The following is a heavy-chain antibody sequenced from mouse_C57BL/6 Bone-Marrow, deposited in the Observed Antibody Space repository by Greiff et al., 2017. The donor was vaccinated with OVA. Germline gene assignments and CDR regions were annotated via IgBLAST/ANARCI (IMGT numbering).Heavy chain of an antibody. Sequence: EVKVVESGGGLVQSGRSLRLSCATSGFTFSDFYMEWVRQAPGKGLEWIAASRNKANDYTTEYSASVKGRFIVSRDTSQSILYLQMNALRAEDTAIYYCARDALPRGAMDYWGQGTSVTVSS. V-gene: IGHV7-1*01. CDR1: GFTFSDFY. D-gene: IGHD3-1*01. CDR3: ARDALPRGAMDY. CDR2: SRNKANDYTT. J-gene: IGHJ4*01.